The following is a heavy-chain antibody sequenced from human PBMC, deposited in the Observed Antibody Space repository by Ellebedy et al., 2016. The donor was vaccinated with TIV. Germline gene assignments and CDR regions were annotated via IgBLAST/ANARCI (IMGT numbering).Heavy chain of an antibody. CDR3: ATSQDFDWLPPFDY. D-gene: IGHD3-9*01. V-gene: IGHV1-24*01. CDR1: GGTFDSYP. CDR2: FDPEDGET. Sequence: ASVKVSCKASGGTFDSYPFSWVRQAPGKGLEWMGGFDPEDGETIYAQKFQGRVTMTEDTSTDTAYMELSSLRSEDTAVYYCATSQDFDWLPPFDYWGQGTLVTVSS. J-gene: IGHJ4*02.